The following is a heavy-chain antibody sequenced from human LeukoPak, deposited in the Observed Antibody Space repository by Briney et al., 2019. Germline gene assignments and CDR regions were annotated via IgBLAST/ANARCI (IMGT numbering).Heavy chain of an antibody. V-gene: IGHV1-46*01. J-gene: IGHJ3*02. Sequence: ASVKVSCKASGYTFTRYDMHWVRQAPGQGLEWMGIINPSGGSTSYAQKFQGRVTMTRDMFTSTVYMELSSLRSEDTAVYYCARDLHHRGYYDTSGPYDIWGQGTMVTVSS. CDR3: ARDLHHRGYYDTSGPYDI. CDR1: GYTFTRYD. CDR2: INPSGGST. D-gene: IGHD3-22*01.